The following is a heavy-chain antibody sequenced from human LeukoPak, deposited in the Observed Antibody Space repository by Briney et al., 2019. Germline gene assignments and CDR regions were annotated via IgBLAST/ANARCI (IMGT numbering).Heavy chain of an antibody. CDR3: ARDYVDDIPMIKDY. V-gene: IGHV1-46*01. J-gene: IGHJ4*02. CDR2: INLSGGST. CDR1: GYTFTSYH. Sequence: ASVKVSCKASGYTFTSYHMHWVRQAPGQGLEWMGLINLSGGSTTYAQRFQGRVTLTRDTSTSTVYMELSSLRSEDTVVYYCARDYVDDIPMIKDYWGQGTLVTVST. D-gene: IGHD2-8*01.